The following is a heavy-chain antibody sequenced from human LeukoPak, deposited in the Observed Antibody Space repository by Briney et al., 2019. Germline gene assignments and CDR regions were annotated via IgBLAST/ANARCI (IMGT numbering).Heavy chain of an antibody. CDR3: ARDLGGYCSSSSCFYAFDI. D-gene: IGHD2-2*01. CDR2: INAGNGNT. V-gene: IGHV1-3*01. Sequence: KXSCXAXXXXFTSYAIHWVRQAPGQRXEWMGWINAGNGNTKYSQKFQGRVTITRDTSASTAYMELSSLRSEDTAVYYCARDLGGYCSSSSCFYAFDIWGQGTMVTVSS. CDR1: XXXFTSYA. J-gene: IGHJ3*02.